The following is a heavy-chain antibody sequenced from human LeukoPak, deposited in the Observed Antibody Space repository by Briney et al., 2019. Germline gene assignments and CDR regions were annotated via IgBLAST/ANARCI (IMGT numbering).Heavy chain of an antibody. CDR2: IKPDGSEK. Sequence: GGSLRLSCAASGFIFSSYWMSWVRQAPGKGLEWVANIKPDGSEKYYVDSVKGRFTIYRDNVKNSLYLQMNSLKTEDTAVYYCTTDETVTTSGSWGQGTLVTVSS. CDR1: GFIFSSYW. V-gene: IGHV3-7*03. J-gene: IGHJ5*02. CDR3: TTDETVTTSGS. D-gene: IGHD4-17*01.